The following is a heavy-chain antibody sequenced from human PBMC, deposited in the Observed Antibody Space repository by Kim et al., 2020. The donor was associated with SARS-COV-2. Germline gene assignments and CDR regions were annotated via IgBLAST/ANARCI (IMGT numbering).Heavy chain of an antibody. Sequence: KGRFTISRDNAKNSLYLQMNSLRAEDTALYYCAKDLRDSSGYNYYYGMDVWGQGTTVTVSS. V-gene: IGHV3-9*01. D-gene: IGHD3-22*01. J-gene: IGHJ6*02. CDR3: AKDLRDSSGYNYYYGMDV.